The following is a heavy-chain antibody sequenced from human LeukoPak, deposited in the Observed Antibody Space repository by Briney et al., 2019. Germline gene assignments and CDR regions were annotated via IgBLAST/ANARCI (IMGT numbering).Heavy chain of an antibody. CDR3: ARGARKSTYWYGESKDYYYFLDV. CDR2: IIPIFGAA. CDR1: GGTFSSYS. V-gene: IGHV1-69*06. Sequence: GSSVNVSCKASGGTFSSYSINWVRQAPGQGLEWMGGIIPIFGAAKYSQKFQGRVTITADKSTTTAYMELSSLRSEDTAVYYCARGARKSTYWYGESKDYYYFLDVWGKGTTVTVSS. J-gene: IGHJ6*03. D-gene: IGHD4-17*01.